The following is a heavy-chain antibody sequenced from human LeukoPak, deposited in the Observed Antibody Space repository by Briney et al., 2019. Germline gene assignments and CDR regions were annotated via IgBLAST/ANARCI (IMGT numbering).Heavy chain of an antibody. CDR2: ISGSGGST. J-gene: IGHJ4*02. CDR1: GFTFSSYA. D-gene: IGHD3-9*01. CDR3: AKDSSMYYDILTGHRDY. V-gene: IGHV3-23*01. Sequence: GGSLRLSCVGSGFTFSSYAMSWVRQAPGKGLEWVSAISGSGGSTYYADSVKGRFTISRDNSKNTLYLQMNSLRAEDTAVFYCAKDSSMYYDILTGHRDYWGQGTLVTVSS.